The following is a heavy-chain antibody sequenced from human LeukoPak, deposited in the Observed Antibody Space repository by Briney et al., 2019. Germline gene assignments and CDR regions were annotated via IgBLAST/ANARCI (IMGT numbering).Heavy chain of an antibody. D-gene: IGHD5-24*01. CDR1: GGSISSYY. CDR2: IYTSGST. V-gene: IGHV4-4*07. Sequence: SSETLSLTCTVSGGSISSYYWSWIRQPAGKGLEWIGRIYTSGSTNYNPSLKSRVTVSVDTSKNQFSLKLSSVTAADTAVYYCARTSRDGYNRAYYFDYWGQGTLVTVSS. CDR3: ARTSRDGYNRAYYFDY. J-gene: IGHJ4*02.